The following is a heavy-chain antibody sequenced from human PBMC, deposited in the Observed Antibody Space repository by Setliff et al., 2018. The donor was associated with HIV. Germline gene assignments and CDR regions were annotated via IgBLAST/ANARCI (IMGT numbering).Heavy chain of an antibody. V-gene: IGHV5-51*01. CDR3: ARHQAYDSSGYQV. CDR2: IYPGHSDT. Sequence: PGESLKTSCKGSGYSFTSYWIGWVRQMPGKGLEWMGIIYPGHSDTRYSPSFQAEVTISADKSISTAYLQWSSLKASDTAMYYCARHQAYDSSGYQVWGQGTLVTVSS. D-gene: IGHD3-22*01. J-gene: IGHJ4*02. CDR1: GYSFTSYW.